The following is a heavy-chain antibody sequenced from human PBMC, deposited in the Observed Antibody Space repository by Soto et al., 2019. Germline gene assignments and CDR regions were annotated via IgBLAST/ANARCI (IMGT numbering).Heavy chain of an antibody. D-gene: IGHD3-10*01. V-gene: IGHV4-39*02. CDR1: GGSISGSSYY. CDR2: IYYNGNT. CDR3: ASYHSGSYFAFAY. Sequence: QLQLQESGPGLVKPSETLSLTCTVSGGSISGSSYYWGWIRQPPGKGLEWIGSIYYNGNTFYNPSLKSRVTISVDTSKNPFPLRLSSVTAADTAVYYCASYHSGSYFAFAYWGQGTLVTVSS. J-gene: IGHJ4*02.